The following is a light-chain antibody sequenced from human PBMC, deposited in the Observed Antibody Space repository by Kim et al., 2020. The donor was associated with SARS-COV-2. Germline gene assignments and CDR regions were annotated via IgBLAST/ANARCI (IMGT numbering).Light chain of an antibody. CDR3: NSRDSNDNVV. CDR1: SLISYY. CDR2: GKN. V-gene: IGLV3-19*01. Sequence: VALGQTVRITSQGDSLISYYATWYQQKPGQAPILVIYGKNNRPSGIPDRFSGSSSGNTVSLTITGTQAGDEADYYCNSRDSNDNVVFGGGTQLTVL. J-gene: IGLJ2*01.